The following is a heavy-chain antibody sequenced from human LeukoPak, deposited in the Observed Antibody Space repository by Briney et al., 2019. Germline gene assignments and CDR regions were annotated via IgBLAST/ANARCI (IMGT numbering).Heavy chain of an antibody. D-gene: IGHD2-21*02. CDR3: ARSPRCGGDCRRQDY. CDR1: GYTFTSYA. V-gene: IGHV7-4-1*02. Sequence: GASVNVSCKASGYTFTSYAMNWVRQAPGQGLEWMGWINTNTGNPTYAQGFTGRFVFSLDTSVSTAYLQISSLKAEDTAVYYCARSPRCGGDCRRQDYWGQGTLVTVSS. CDR2: INTNTGNP. J-gene: IGHJ4*02.